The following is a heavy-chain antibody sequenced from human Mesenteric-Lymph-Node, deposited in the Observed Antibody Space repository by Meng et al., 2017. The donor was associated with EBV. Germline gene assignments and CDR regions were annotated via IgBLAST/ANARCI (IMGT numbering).Heavy chain of an antibody. Sequence: QEQLQESGPGVGKPSETLSLTCTVGGGSNSSKRHWWAWIRQSPGRGLEWIGTIYYIGTTYYNPSLKSRVTISVDTSKNQFSLKLSSMTAADTAVYYCAQEFYGSDYWGQGALVTVSS. D-gene: IGHD3-10*01. CDR2: IYYIGTT. CDR1: GGSNSSKRHW. V-gene: IGHV4-39*07. CDR3: AQEFYGSDY. J-gene: IGHJ4*02.